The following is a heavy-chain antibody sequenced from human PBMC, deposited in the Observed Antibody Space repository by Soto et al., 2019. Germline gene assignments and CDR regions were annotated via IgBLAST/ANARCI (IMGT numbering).Heavy chain of an antibody. D-gene: IGHD3-22*01. J-gene: IGHJ4*02. Sequence: SETLSLTCTVSGGSVRSSDYYWTWVRQPPGQGLEWIGYIYYSESAYYNPSLKSRVTMSVDTSKNQFSVSLSSVTAADTAVYYCARVLSLVFPRYDSSGPADYWGQGTLVTVSS. CDR3: ARVLSLVFPRYDSSGPADY. V-gene: IGHV4-30-4*01. CDR1: GGSVRSSDYY. CDR2: IYYSESA.